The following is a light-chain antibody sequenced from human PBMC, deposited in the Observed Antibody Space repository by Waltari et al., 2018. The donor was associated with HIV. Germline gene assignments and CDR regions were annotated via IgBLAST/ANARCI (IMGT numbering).Light chain of an antibody. Sequence: DIKMTQSPSSLSASVGDRVTITCRASQGISNYVAWYQQKPGKVPELLIHGASTLQSGVPSRFSGSGSGTDFTLTISSLQPDDVATYYRQKYKSAPLTFGGGTKVEIK. CDR3: QKYKSAPLT. CDR1: QGISNY. V-gene: IGKV1-27*01. J-gene: IGKJ4*01. CDR2: GAS.